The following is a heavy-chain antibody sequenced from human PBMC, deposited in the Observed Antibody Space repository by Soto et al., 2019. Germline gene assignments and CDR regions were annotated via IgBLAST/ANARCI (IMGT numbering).Heavy chain of an antibody. J-gene: IGHJ3*02. D-gene: IGHD6-19*01. CDR2: IIPIFGTA. V-gene: IGHV1-69*13. Sequence: SVNVACKSSVGTFSSYAISLVRQAPGQGLEWMGGIIPIFGTANYAQKFQGRVTITADESTSTAYMELRSLRSEDTAVYYCAREGYSSGWSDDAFDIWGQGTMVTVSS. CDR1: VGTFSSYA. CDR3: AREGYSSGWSDDAFDI.